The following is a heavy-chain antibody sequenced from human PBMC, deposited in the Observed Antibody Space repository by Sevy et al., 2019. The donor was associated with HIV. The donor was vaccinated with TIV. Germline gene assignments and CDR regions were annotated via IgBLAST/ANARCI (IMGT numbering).Heavy chain of an antibody. CDR3: AKDVVGGTYYIENYYYGMDV. J-gene: IGHJ6*02. CDR2: LSLQGTNK. V-gene: IGHV3-30*18. D-gene: IGHD3-10*01. CDR1: GTNFGAFA. Sequence: GGSLRLSCAVSGTNFGAFAMHWVRQAPGKGLEWVAGLSLQGTNKYYAHSLKGRFNISRDNSKDIIYLHMKSLRPEDTAIYYCAKDVVGGTYYIENYYYGMDVWGLGTTVTVSS.